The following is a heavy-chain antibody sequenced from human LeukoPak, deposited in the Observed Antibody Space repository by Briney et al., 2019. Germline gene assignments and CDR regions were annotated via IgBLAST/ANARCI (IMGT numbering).Heavy chain of an antibody. V-gene: IGHV4-39*07. CDR2: IYYSGST. CDR3: ARDVVVAATGGDYYYYYYMDV. D-gene: IGHD2-15*01. CDR1: GGSISSSSYY. J-gene: IGHJ6*03. Sequence: SETLSLTCTVSGGSISSSSYYWGWIRQPPGKGLEWIGSIYYSGSTYYNPSLKSRVTISVDTSKNQFSLKLSSVTAADTAVYYCARDVVVAATGGDYYYYYYMDVWGKGTTVTVSS.